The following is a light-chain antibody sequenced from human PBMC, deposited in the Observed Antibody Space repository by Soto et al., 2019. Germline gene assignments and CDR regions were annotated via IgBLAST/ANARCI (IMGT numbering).Light chain of an antibody. J-gene: IGLJ1*01. CDR2: EVS. CDR3: SSYTSSSRWV. Sequence: QSVLTQPASVSGSPGQSITISCTGTSSDVGGYNYVSWYQQHPGKAPKLMIYEVSNRPSEVSNRFSDSKSGNTASLTISGLQAEDEADYYCSSYTSSSRWVFGTGTKVTV. V-gene: IGLV2-14*01. CDR1: SSDVGGYNY.